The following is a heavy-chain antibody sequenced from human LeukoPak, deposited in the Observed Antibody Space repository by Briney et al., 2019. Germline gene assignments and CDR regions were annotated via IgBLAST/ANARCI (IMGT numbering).Heavy chain of an antibody. D-gene: IGHD5-18*01. Sequence: SETLSLTCTVSGGSISSSSYYWGWIRQPPGKGLEWIGNIYYSGSTYYNPSLESRVTMSVDTSKNQFSLNLSSVTAADTAVYYCARRFSHREYSYGYLYSYYMDVWAKGTTVTISS. CDR3: ARRFSHREYSYGYLYSYYMDV. CDR1: GGSISSSSYY. J-gene: IGHJ6*03. CDR2: IYYSGST. V-gene: IGHV4-39*07.